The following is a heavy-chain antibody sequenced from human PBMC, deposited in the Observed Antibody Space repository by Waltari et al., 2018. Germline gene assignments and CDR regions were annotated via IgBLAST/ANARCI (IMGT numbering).Heavy chain of an antibody. V-gene: IGHV1-69*06. CDR1: GGTFSSYA. CDR3: ARAILPGYSRTFDY. D-gene: IGHD6-13*01. Sequence: QVQLVQSGAEVKKPGSSVKVSCKASGGTFSSYAISWMRQAPGQGLEWMGGIIPSFGTANYAQKFQGRVTITADKSTSTAYMELSSLRSEDTAVYYGARAILPGYSRTFDYWGQGTLVTVSS. CDR2: IIPSFGTA. J-gene: IGHJ4*02.